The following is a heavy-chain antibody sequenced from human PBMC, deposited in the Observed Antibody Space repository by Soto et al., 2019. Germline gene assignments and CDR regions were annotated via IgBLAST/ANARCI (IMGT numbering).Heavy chain of an antibody. CDR2: IYHSGST. CDR3: ARGKRDWNYAKPGWYFDY. D-gene: IGHD1-7*01. Sequence: QLQLQESGSGLVKPSQTLSLTCAVSGGSISSGGYSWSWIRQPPGKVLEWIGYIYHSGSTYYNPSLKSRVNIAVDRSKHQFSLKLSSVTAADTAVYYCARGKRDWNYAKPGWYFDYWGQGTLVTVSS. V-gene: IGHV4-30-2*01. J-gene: IGHJ4*02. CDR1: GGSISSGGYS.